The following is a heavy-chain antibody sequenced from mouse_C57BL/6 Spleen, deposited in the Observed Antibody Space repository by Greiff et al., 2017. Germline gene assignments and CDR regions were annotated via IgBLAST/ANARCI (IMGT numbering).Heavy chain of an antibody. V-gene: IGHV1-26*01. J-gene: IGHJ3*01. CDR1: GYTFTDYY. CDR2: INPNNGGT. Sequence: VQLHQSGPELVKPWASVKISCKASGYTFTDYYMNWVKQSHGKSLEWIGDINPNNGGTSYNQKFKGKATLTVDKSSSTAYMELRSLTSEDSAVYYCARGGIYYYGGAYWGQGTLVTVSA. CDR3: ARGGIYYYGGAY. D-gene: IGHD1-1*01.